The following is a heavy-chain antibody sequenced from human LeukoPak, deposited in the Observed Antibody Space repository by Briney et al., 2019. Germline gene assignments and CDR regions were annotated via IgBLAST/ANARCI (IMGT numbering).Heavy chain of an antibody. D-gene: IGHD6-19*01. Sequence: GGSLRLSCAASGFTFSSYGMHWVRQAPGKGLEWVAVISYDGSNKYYADSVKGRFTISRDNSKNTLYLQMNSLRAEDTAVYYCAKDIEWAVAGLFDYWGQGTLVTVSS. V-gene: IGHV3-30*18. J-gene: IGHJ4*02. CDR2: ISYDGSNK. CDR3: AKDIEWAVAGLFDY. CDR1: GFTFSSYG.